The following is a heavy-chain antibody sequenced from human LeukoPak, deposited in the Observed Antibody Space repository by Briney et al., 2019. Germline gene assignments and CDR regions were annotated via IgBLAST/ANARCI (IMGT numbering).Heavy chain of an antibody. V-gene: IGHV3-9*01. CDR2: ISWNSGSI. CDR3: AKDIYSYGLEAFDI. D-gene: IGHD5-18*01. CDR1: GFTFDDYA. J-gene: IGHJ3*02. Sequence: GRSLRLSCAASGFTFDDYAMHCVRQAPGKGLEWVSGISWNSGSIGYADSVKGRFTISRDNAKNSLYLQMNSLRAEDTALYYCAKDIYSYGLEAFDIWGQGAMVTVSS.